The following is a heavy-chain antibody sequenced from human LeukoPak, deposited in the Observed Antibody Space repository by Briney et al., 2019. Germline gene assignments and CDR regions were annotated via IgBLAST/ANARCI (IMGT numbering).Heavy chain of an antibody. CDR2: ISYDGSNK. V-gene: IGHV3-30*18. J-gene: IGHJ4*02. D-gene: IGHD1-26*01. CDR3: AKVDLAGSYFFSGFDY. Sequence: GGSLRLSCAASGFTFSSYGMHWVRQAPGKGLEWVAVISYDGSNKYYADSVKGRFTISRDNSKNTLYLQMNSLRAEDTAVYYCAKVDLAGSYFFSGFDYWGQGTLVTVSS. CDR1: GFTFSSYG.